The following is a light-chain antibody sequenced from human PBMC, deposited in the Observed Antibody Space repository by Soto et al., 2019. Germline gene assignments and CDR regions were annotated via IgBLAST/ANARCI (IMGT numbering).Light chain of an antibody. CDR3: QSYDSSLSGYV. CDR2: GNS. CDR1: SSNIGAGYD. J-gene: IGLJ1*01. V-gene: IGLV1-40*01. Sequence: QSVLTQPPSVSGAPGQRVTISCTGSSSNIGAGYDVHWYQQLPGPAPKLLIYGNSNRPSGVPDRFSGSKSGTSASLAITGLQAEDEADYYCQSYDSSLSGYVFGPGTKVTVL.